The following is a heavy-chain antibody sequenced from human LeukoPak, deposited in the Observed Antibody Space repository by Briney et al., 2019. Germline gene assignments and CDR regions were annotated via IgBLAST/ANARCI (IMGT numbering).Heavy chain of an antibody. Sequence: GGSLRLSCAASGFSFSDYWISWVRQAPGKGLEWVASIKPDGSEKYYLDSVKGRLTISRDNARDSLYLQMNSLRDDDTSVYFCARDASALYWGRGTLVTVSS. J-gene: IGHJ4*02. V-gene: IGHV3-7*01. D-gene: IGHD6-19*01. CDR1: GFSFSDYW. CDR2: IKPDGSEK. CDR3: ARDASALY.